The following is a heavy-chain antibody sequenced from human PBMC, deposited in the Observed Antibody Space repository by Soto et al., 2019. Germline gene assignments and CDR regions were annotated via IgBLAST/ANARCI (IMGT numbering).Heavy chain of an antibody. Sequence: GSLRLSCAASGFTFSSYAMSWVRQAPGKGLEWVSAISGSGGSTYYADSVKGRFTISRDNSKNTLYLQMNSLRAEDTAVYYCAKTSPTITMIVVGHFDYWGQGTLVTVSS. CDR3: AKTSPTITMIVVGHFDY. J-gene: IGHJ4*02. V-gene: IGHV3-23*01. CDR2: ISGSGGST. D-gene: IGHD3-22*01. CDR1: GFTFSSYA.